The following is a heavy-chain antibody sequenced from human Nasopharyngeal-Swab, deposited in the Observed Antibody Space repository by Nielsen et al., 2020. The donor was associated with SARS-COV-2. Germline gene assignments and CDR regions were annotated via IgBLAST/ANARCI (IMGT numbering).Heavy chain of an antibody. CDR1: GFTFSNAW. CDR2: IKSKTDGGTT. Sequence: GGSLRLSCAASGFTFSNAWMSWVRQAPGKGLEWVGRIKSKTDGGTTDYAAPVKGRFTISRDDSKNTLYLQMNSLKTEDTAVYYCTTGQDYYGSGSPVLAFDYLGQGTLVTVSS. J-gene: IGHJ4*02. CDR3: TTGQDYYGSGSPVLAFDY. V-gene: IGHV3-15*01. D-gene: IGHD3-10*01.